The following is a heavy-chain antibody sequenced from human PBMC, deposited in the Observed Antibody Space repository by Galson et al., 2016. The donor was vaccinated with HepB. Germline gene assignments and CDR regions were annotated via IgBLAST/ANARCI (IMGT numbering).Heavy chain of an antibody. CDR2: IYWDDDK. V-gene: IGHV2-5*02. J-gene: IGHJ4*02. Sequence: PALVKPTQTLTLTCTFSGFSLSAEEVAVGWIRQPPGKALEWLALIYWDDDKRYSPSVKSSLSITKDTSRNQVVLKMNNMDPVDTATYYCSHRGFMGELSPSSFDYWGQGTLVTVSS. CDR3: SHRGFMGELSPSSFDY. CDR1: GFSLSAEEVA. D-gene: IGHD3-16*02.